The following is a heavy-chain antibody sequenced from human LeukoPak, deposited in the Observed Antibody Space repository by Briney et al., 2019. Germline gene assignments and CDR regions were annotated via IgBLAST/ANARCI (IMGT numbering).Heavy chain of an antibody. D-gene: IGHD1-1*01. CDR1: GGSISSSSYY. V-gene: IGHV4-39*07. J-gene: IGHJ4*02. Sequence: PSETLSLTCTVSGGSISSSSYYWGWIRQPPGKGLKWIGSIYYSGSTYYNPSLKSRVTMSVDTSKNQFSLKLSSVTAADTAVYYCARDRGTWNDDGFDYWGQGTLVTVSS. CDR2: IYYSGST. CDR3: ARDRGTWNDDGFDY.